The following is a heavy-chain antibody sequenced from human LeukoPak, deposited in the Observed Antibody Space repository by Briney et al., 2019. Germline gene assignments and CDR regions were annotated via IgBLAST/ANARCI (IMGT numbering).Heavy chain of an antibody. CDR3: ARRAPSAGYFDL. Sequence: SQTLSLTCTVSGGSISSGGHYWSWIRQHPGKGLEWIGYIYYSGSTYYNPSLQSRVTISKDTSKNQFSLKLSSVTAADTAVYYCARRAPSAGYFDLWGRGTLVTVSS. J-gene: IGHJ2*01. CDR1: GGSISSGGHY. CDR2: IYYSGST. V-gene: IGHV4-31*03.